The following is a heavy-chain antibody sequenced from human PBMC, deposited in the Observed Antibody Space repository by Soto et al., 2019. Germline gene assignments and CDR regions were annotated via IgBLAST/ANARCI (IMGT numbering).Heavy chain of an antibody. CDR1: GYTFSVYA. CDR3: VRCYCSVGSCYACWHFDL. J-gene: IGHJ2*01. V-gene: IGHV1-18*01. Sequence: QVPLVQSGGEVKKPGASVKVSCQASGYTFSVYAISWVRQAPGQGLEWMGWISASTRNTDQAQNFQGRVIMTLDTSTNTAYMELRSLRSDDTAVYYCVRCYCSVGSCYACWHFDLWGRGTLVTVSS. D-gene: IGHD2-15*01. CDR2: ISASTRNT.